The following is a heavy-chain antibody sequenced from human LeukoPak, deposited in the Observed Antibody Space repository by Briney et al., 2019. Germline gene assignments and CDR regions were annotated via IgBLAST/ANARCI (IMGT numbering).Heavy chain of an antibody. J-gene: IGHJ5*02. D-gene: IGHD5-12*01. Sequence: ASVNVSCKAAGYTFTGYDMHLVRQAPGQGLEGRGWIKPNSGGTNYAQKFQGRVTMTRDTSISTAYMELSRLRSDDTAVYYCARAVVATTDNWFDPWGQGTLVTVSS. CDR1: GYTFTGYD. CDR3: ARAVVATTDNWFDP. CDR2: IKPNSGGT. V-gene: IGHV1-2*02.